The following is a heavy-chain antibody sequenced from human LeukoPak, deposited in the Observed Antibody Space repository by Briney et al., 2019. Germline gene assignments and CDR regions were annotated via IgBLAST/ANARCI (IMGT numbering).Heavy chain of an antibody. Sequence: PGGSLRLSCAASGFTFSSYGMHWVRQAPGKGLEWVAVISYDGSNKYYADSVKGRFTISRDNSKNTLYLQMNSLRAEDTAVYYCAKYPYDSSGYYYAVDDAFDIWGQGTMVTVSS. J-gene: IGHJ3*02. CDR1: GFTFSSYG. V-gene: IGHV3-30*18. CDR2: ISYDGSNK. D-gene: IGHD3-22*01. CDR3: AKYPYDSSGYYYAVDDAFDI.